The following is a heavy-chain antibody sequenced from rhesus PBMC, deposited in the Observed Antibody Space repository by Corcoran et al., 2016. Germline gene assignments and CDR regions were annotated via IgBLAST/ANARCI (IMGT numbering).Heavy chain of an antibody. Sequence: EVQLVESGGGLAKPGGSLRLSCAASGFTFSSYWMNWVRQAPGKGLEWISAINSYCNNTDYADSVKGRFTIARENAKNTLYLQMDGLRAEDTAVYYCATLSGYYYDSGYSDLTNDAFDFWGQGLRVTVSS. V-gene: IGHV3-14*01. D-gene: IGHD3-28*01. J-gene: IGHJ3*01. CDR2: INSYCNNT. CDR1: GFTFSSYW. CDR3: ATLSGYYYDSGYSDLTNDAFDF.